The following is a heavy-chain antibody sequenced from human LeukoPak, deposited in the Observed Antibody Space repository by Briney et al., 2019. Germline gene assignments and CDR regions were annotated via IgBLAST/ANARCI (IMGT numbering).Heavy chain of an antibody. J-gene: IGHJ4*02. D-gene: IGHD3-10*01. CDR3: ATDWAPTRTSGRPFDY. CDR1: GFTFSNAW. CDR2: IKSKTDGGTI. Sequence: GGSLRLSCAASGFTFSNAWMSWVRQAPGKGLEWVGRIKSKTDGGTIDYAAPVKDRFTISRDDSKNTLYLQMNSLKTEDTAVYYCATDWAPTRTSGRPFDYWGQGTLVTVSS. V-gene: IGHV3-15*01.